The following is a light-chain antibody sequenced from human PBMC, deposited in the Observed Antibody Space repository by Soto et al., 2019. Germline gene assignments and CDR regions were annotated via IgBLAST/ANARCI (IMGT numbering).Light chain of an antibody. Sequence: QSVLTQPRSVSGSPGQSVTISCTGTSSDVGNYNYVSWWQQHPGKAPKLMIYDVSKRPSGVPDRFSGSKSGNTASLTISGLQAEDEADYYCCSYAGSFTYVFGTGTKVTVL. CDR2: DVS. CDR1: SSDVGNYNY. V-gene: IGLV2-11*01. CDR3: CSYAGSFTYV. J-gene: IGLJ1*01.